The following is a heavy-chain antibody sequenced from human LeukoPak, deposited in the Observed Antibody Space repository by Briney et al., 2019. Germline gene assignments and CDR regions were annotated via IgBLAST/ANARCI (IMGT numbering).Heavy chain of an antibody. CDR1: GGSISSGGYS. CDR3: ARGVYYDSSGYPHRNYFDY. Sequence: SETLSLTCAVSGGSISSGGYSWSWIRQPPGKGLEWIGYIYYSGSTNYNPSLKSRVTISVDTSKNQFSLKLSSVTAADTAVYYCARGVYYDSSGYPHRNYFDYWGQGTLVTVSS. D-gene: IGHD3-22*01. V-gene: IGHV4-61*08. J-gene: IGHJ4*02. CDR2: IYYSGST.